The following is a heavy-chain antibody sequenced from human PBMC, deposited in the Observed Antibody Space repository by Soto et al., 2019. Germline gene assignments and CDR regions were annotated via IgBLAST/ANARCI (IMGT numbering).Heavy chain of an antibody. CDR3: ARGRQVTPAALFKRAGDYSMDV. Sequence: SETLSLTCAVYGWSFSGYSWTWIRQPPGKGLEWIGEVNHSGSTYYSPSLVSRVTLSIDTSKNQFSLKLSSVTAADTAVYYCARGRQVTPAALFKRAGDYSMDVWGQGTTVTVSS. J-gene: IGHJ6*02. CDR1: GWSFSGYS. V-gene: IGHV4-34*01. CDR2: VNHSGST. D-gene: IGHD2-2*01.